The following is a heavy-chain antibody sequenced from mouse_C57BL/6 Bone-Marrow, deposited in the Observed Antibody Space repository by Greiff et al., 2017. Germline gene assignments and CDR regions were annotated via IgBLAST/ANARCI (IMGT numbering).Heavy chain of an antibody. CDR2: IWTGGGT. CDR1: GFSLTSYA. D-gene: IGHD1-1*01. J-gene: IGHJ4*01. Sequence: QVQLKESGPGLVAPSQSLSITCTVSGFSLTSYAISWVRQPPGKGLEWLGVIWTGGGTNYNSALKSRLSISKDNHKSQVFLKMNSLQTDDTARYYCARNPHTTVVATKGYAMDYCCQGTSVTVSS. CDR3: ARNPHTTVVATKGYAMDY. V-gene: IGHV2-9-1*01.